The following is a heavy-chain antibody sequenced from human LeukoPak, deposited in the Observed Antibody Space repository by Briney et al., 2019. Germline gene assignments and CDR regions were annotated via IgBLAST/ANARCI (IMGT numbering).Heavy chain of an antibody. CDR1: GFTLSSSS. CDR3: ARGRRIAAAGLHYFDY. D-gene: IGHD6-13*01. J-gene: IGHJ4*02. Sequence: PAGSLRHSCAPSGFTLSSSSLNWVPQAPRKGLDWVSSISSSSSRYIYYADSAKGRFPLSRANAKTSLYLQMNSLRAEDKAAYFCARGRRIAAAGLHYFDYWGQGTLVTVSS. V-gene: IGHV3-21*04. CDR2: ISSSSSRYI.